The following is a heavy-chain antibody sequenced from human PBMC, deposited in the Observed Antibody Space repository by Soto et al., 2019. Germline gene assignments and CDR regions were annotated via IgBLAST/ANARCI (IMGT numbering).Heavy chain of an antibody. Sequence: PVASLKLSCKGSGYSFAGYWITWVRQKRGKGLEWMGRIDPSDSQTYYSPSFRGHVTISVTKSITTVFLQWSSLRASDTAMYYCARQIYDSDTGPNFQYYFDSWGQGTTVTVSS. CDR2: IDPSDSQT. CDR3: ARQIYDSDTGPNFQYYFDS. J-gene: IGHJ4*03. CDR1: GYSFAGYW. D-gene: IGHD3-22*01. V-gene: IGHV5-10-1*01.